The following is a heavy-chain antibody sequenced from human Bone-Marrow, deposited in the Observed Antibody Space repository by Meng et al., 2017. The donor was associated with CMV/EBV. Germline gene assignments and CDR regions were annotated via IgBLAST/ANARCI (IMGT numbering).Heavy chain of an antibody. V-gene: IGHV3-23*01. CDR3: ASDAGDFNPFDY. J-gene: IGHJ4*02. Sequence: GESLKISCALSGFTFTSSGMGWVRHVPGKGLEWLSTIDGSGTNTHYADSVKGRFTISRDSSMGTVSLQMNSLRADDTAVYYCASDAGDFNPFDYWGQGTLVTVSS. D-gene: IGHD1-26*01. CDR2: IDGSGTNT. CDR1: GFTFTSSG.